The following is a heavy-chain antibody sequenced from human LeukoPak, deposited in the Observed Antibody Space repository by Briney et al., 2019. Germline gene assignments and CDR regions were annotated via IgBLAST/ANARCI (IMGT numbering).Heavy chain of an antibody. V-gene: IGHV4-34*01. CDR2: INHSGST. J-gene: IGHJ4*02. CDR1: GGSFSGYY. D-gene: IGHD3-16*02. Sequence: SETLSLTCAVYGGSFSGYYWSWIRQPPGKGLEWIGEINHSGSTNYNPSLKSRVTISVDTSKNQFSLKLSSVTAADTAVYYCAREEGLFDYVWGSYRQYYFDYWGQGTLVTVSS. CDR3: AREEGLFDYVWGSYRQYYFDY.